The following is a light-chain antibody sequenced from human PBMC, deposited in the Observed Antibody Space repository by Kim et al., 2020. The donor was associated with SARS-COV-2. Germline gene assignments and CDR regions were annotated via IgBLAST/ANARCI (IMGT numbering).Light chain of an antibody. CDR1: RSVSSY. CDR2: GAS. V-gene: IGKV3-11*01. CDR3: QQCSAWPLT. J-gene: IGKJ3*01. Sequence: SPPGETAPPSSTTRRSVSSYLAWYQHKPGQAPRLLMYGASYRASGIPDRFSASGSGTDYTLTISSLEPEDFAVYYCQQCSAWPLTFGPGTKVDIK.